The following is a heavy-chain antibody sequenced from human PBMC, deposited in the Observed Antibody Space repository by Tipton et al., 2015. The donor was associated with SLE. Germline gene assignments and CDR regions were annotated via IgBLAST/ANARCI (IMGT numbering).Heavy chain of an antibody. CDR1: DYSISSGYY. V-gene: IGHV4-38-2*02. CDR2: IYHSGNT. J-gene: IGHJ3*01. D-gene: IGHD6-19*01. Sequence: TLSLTCTVSDYSISSGYYWGWIRQPPGKGLEWIGSIYHSGNTHYHPSLKSRLSMSVDTSKNQFSLRLSSVTAADTAVYFCARLGVQGAVPGIGGFDVWGQGTMVTVSS. CDR3: ARLGVQGAVPGIGGFDV.